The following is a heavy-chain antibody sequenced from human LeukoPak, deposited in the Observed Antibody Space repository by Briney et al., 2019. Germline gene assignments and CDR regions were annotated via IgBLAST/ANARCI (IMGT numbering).Heavy chain of an antibody. J-gene: IGHJ6*03. V-gene: IGHV4-59*13. CDR1: GGSISSYY. CDR2: IYYSGRP. Sequence: SETLSLTCTVSGGSISSYYWLWIPHPPGRGGEGIGYIYYSGRPNYNPSLKSRVTISVDTSKNQFSLKLSSVTAADTAVYYCARGRGDCTNGAQGCTGSQYYYYMDVWGKGTTVTVSS. CDR3: ARGRGDCTNGAQGCTGSQYYYYMDV. D-gene: IGHD2-8*01.